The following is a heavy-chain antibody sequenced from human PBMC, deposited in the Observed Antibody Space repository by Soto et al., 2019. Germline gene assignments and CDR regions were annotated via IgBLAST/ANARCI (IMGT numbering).Heavy chain of an antibody. CDR1: GGSISSGTSY. J-gene: IGHJ4*02. CDR3: ARHNRYSSGAFDY. CDR2: IYFSGTT. Sequence: SETLSLTCNVSGGSISSGTSYWTWIRQHPGEGLEWIGHIYFSGTTNYNPSLRSRLTISVDTSKNQFSLKLSSVTAADTAVYYCARHNRYSSGAFDYWGQGTLVTVSS. D-gene: IGHD6-19*01. V-gene: IGHV4-61*01.